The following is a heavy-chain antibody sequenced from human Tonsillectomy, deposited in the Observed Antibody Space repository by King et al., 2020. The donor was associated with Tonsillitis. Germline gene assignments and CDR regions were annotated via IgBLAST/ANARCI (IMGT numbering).Heavy chain of an antibody. CDR2: IKHSGST. Sequence: VQLPQWGAGLLKPSETLSLTCAVYGGSFSGYYWSWIRQPPGKGLEWIGEIKHSGSTNYNPSLKSRVTISVDTSKNQFSLKLSSVTAADTAVYYCARSPSVGATLDAFDIWGQGTMVTVSS. J-gene: IGHJ3*02. CDR1: GGSFSGYY. D-gene: IGHD1-26*01. V-gene: IGHV4-34*01. CDR3: ARSPSVGATLDAFDI.